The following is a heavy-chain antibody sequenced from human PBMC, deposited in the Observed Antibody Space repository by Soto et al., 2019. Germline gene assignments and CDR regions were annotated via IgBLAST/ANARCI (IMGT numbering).Heavy chain of an antibody. CDR1: GFTFSSYT. V-gene: IGHV3-21*01. CDR3: ARDILSGGAYPDS. CDR2: ISSGSSYI. Sequence: GSLRLSCAASGFTFSSYTMNWVRQAPGKGLEWISSISSGSSYIYYAGSVKGRFTISRDNAKNSLFLQMNSLRADDTAVYYCARDILSGGAYPDSWGQGTKVTVSS. D-gene: IGHD3-10*01. J-gene: IGHJ5*01.